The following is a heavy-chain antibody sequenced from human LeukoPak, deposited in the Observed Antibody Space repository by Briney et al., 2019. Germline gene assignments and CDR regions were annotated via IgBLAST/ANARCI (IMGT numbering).Heavy chain of an antibody. CDR1: GFTFSSYG. Sequence: GGSLRLSCAASGFTFSSYGMHWVRQAPGKGLEWVVVISYDGSNKYYADSVKGRFTISRDNSKNTLYLQMNSLRAEDTAVYYCAREDTAMNGGLDYWGQGTLVTVSS. CDR3: AREDTAMNGGLDY. J-gene: IGHJ4*02. D-gene: IGHD5-18*01. CDR2: ISYDGSNK. V-gene: IGHV3-30*03.